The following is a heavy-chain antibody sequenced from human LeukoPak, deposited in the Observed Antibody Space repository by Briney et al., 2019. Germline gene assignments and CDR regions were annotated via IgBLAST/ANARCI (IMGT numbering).Heavy chain of an antibody. J-gene: IGHJ4*02. CDR3: ANAFGAAGTD. D-gene: IGHD6-13*01. CDR1: GFTFSSYW. Sequence: PGGSLRLSCAASGFTFSSYWMTWVRQAPGKGLEWVAFIRYDGSNEYYADSVKGRFTISRDNSKNTLYLQMNNLRPEDTAVYYCANAFGAAGTDWGQGTLVTVSS. CDR2: IRYDGSNE. V-gene: IGHV3-30*02.